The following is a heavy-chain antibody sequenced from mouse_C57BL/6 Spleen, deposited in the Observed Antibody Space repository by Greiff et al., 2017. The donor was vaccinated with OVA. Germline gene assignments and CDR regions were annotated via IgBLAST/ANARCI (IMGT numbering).Heavy chain of an antibody. CDR1: GYTFTDYE. CDR3: TRSSPNYYAMDY. V-gene: IGHV1-15*01. CDR2: IDPETGGT. Sequence: QVQLQQSGAELVRPGASVTLSCKASGYTFTDYEMHWVKQTPVHGLEWIGAIDPETGGTAYNQKFKGKAILTADKSSSTAYMELRSLTSEDSAVYYCTRSSPNYYAMDYWGQGTSVTVSS. J-gene: IGHJ4*01.